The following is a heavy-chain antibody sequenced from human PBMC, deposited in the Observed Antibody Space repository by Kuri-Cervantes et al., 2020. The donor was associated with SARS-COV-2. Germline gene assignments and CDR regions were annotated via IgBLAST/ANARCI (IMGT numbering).Heavy chain of an antibody. CDR3: AKDAYYDFWSGYYPDWYFDL. V-gene: IGHV3-66*02. CDR1: GFTVSSNY. J-gene: IGHJ2*01. D-gene: IGHD3-3*01. CDR2: IYSGGST. Sequence: LSLTCAASGFTVSSNYMSWVRQAPGKGLEWVSVIYSGGSTYYADSVKGRFTISRDNAKNSLYLQMNSLRAEDTAVYYCAKDAYYDFWSGYYPDWYFDLWGRGTLVTVSS.